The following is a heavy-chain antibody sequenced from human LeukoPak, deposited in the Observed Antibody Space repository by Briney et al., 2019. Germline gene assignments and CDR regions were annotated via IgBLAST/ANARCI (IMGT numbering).Heavy chain of an antibody. Sequence: GGSLRLSCAASGFTVSTNYMSWVRQAPGKELEWVSVIYSGGSTYYADSVKGRFTISRDNSKNTLYLQLNSLRAEDTAVYYCARERINSYGSPFGYWGQGTLVTVSS. CDR2: IYSGGST. V-gene: IGHV3-53*01. CDR1: GFTVSTNY. J-gene: IGHJ4*02. D-gene: IGHD5-18*01. CDR3: ARERINSYGSPFGY.